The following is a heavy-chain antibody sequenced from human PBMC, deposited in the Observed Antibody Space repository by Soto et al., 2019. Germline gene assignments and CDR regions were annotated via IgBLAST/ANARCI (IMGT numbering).Heavy chain of an antibody. Sequence: PGGSLRLSCAASGFTFISYSMNWVRQAPWKGLEWVSSISSSSSYIYYADSVKGRFTISRDNAKNSLYLQMNSLRAEDTAVYYCARDLGRPYSSSWYPMSQYFDYWGQGTLVTVSS. CDR2: ISSSSSYI. D-gene: IGHD6-13*01. V-gene: IGHV3-21*01. CDR1: GFTFISYS. J-gene: IGHJ4*02. CDR3: ARDLGRPYSSSWYPMSQYFDY.